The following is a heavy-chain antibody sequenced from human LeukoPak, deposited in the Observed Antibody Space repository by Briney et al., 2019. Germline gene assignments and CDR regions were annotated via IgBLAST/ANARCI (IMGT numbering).Heavy chain of an antibody. Sequence: AGPLRLSCAAPGFTFSSYAVGWVRQAPGKRLEWVSAITGSGGYTYYADSVKGRFTISRDNSKNTLYLQMNSLRAEDTAIYYCAKVGVAGGYYWFDPWGQGTLVTVSS. D-gene: IGHD6-19*01. CDR1: GFTFSSYA. J-gene: IGHJ5*02. CDR2: ITGSGGYT. V-gene: IGHV3-23*01. CDR3: AKVGVAGGYYWFDP.